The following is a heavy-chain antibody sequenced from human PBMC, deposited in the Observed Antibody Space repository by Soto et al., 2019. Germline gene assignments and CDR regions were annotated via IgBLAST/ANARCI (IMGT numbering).Heavy chain of an antibody. V-gene: IGHV4-34*01. CDR2: INHSGST. CDR1: GGSFSGYY. CDR3: ARGTRGDYIWGSYRSDNWFDP. Sequence: QVQLQQWGAGLLKPSETLSLTCAVYGGSFSGYYWSWIRQPPGKGLEWIGEINHSGSTNYNPSLKSRVTISVDTSKNQFFLKLSSVTAADTAVYYCARGTRGDYIWGSYRSDNWFDPWGQGTLVTVSS. J-gene: IGHJ5*02. D-gene: IGHD3-16*02.